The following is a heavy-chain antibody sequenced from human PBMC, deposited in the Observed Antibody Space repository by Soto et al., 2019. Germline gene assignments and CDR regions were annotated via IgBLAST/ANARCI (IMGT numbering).Heavy chain of an antibody. D-gene: IGHD6-19*01. CDR2: IIPIFGTA. J-gene: IGHJ6*02. CDR3: ARGGDSGWYDYYYYGMDV. CDR1: GGSFNRHT. V-gene: IGHV1-69*01. Sequence: QVQLVQSGAEVRKPGSSVRVSCKASGGSFNRHTISWVRQAPGQGLEWMGGIIPIFGTANYAQKFQGRVTITADESTSTAYMELSSLRSEDTAVYYCARGGDSGWYDYYYYGMDVWGQGTTVTVSS.